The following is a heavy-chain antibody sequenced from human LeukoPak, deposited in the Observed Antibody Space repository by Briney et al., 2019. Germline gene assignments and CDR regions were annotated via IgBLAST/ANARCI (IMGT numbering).Heavy chain of an antibody. D-gene: IGHD3-10*02. CDR2: ISGSGGRT. CDR3: AELGITMIGGV. J-gene: IGHJ6*04. Sequence: GGSLRLSCAASGFTFSSYAMSWVRQAPGKGLEWVSSISGSGGRTYHADSVKGRFTISRDNSKNTLYLQMDSLRAEDTAVYYCAELGITMIGGVWGKGTTVTISS. CDR1: GFTFSSYA. V-gene: IGHV3-23*01.